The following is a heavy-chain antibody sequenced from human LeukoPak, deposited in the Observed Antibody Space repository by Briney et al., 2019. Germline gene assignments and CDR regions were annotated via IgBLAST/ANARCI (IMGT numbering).Heavy chain of an antibody. V-gene: IGHV3-9*01. CDR1: GFTFDDYA. J-gene: IGHJ3*02. CDR3: ARDWSYGDAPEGAFDI. CDR2: ISWNSGSI. D-gene: IGHD4-17*01. Sequence: GRSLRLSCAASGFTFDDYAMHWVRQAPGKGLEWVSGISWNSGSIGYADSVKGRFTISRDNSKNTLYLQMNSLRAEDTAVYYCARDWSYGDAPEGAFDIWGQGTMVTVSS.